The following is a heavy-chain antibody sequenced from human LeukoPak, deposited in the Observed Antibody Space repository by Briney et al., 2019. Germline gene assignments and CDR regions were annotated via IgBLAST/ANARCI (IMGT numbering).Heavy chain of an antibody. CDR1: GGSISSYY. V-gene: IGHV4-59*12. Sequence: SETLSLTCTVSGGSISSYYWSWIRQPPGKGLEWIGYIYYSGSTNYNPSLKSRVTISVDTSKNQFSLKLSSVTAADTAVYYCARAHDYGDYVWAFDIWGQGTMVTVSS. CDR3: ARAHDYGDYVWAFDI. D-gene: IGHD4-17*01. CDR2: IYYSGST. J-gene: IGHJ3*02.